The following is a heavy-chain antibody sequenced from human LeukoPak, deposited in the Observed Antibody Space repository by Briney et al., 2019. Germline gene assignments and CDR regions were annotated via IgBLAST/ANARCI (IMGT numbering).Heavy chain of an antibody. J-gene: IGHJ5*02. Sequence: ASVKVSCKASVGTFSSYAISWVRQAPGQGLEWMGRIIPILGIANYAQKFQGRVTITADKSTSTAYMELSSLRSEDTAVYYCARVGTIFAVFDPWGQGTLVTVSS. CDR2: IIPILGIA. V-gene: IGHV1-69*04. CDR3: ARVGTIFAVFDP. D-gene: IGHD3-3*01. CDR1: VGTFSSYA.